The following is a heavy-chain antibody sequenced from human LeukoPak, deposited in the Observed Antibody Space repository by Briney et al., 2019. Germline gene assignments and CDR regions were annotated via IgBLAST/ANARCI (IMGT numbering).Heavy chain of an antibody. V-gene: IGHV4-34*01. CDR3: ARGRSGLRFLEPPRGARYFDY. J-gene: IGHJ4*02. D-gene: IGHD3-3*01. CDR2: INHSGST. CDR1: GGSFSGYY. Sequence: SETLSLTCAVYGGSFSGYYWSWIRQPPGKGLEWIGEINHSGSTNYNPSLKSRVTISVDTSKNQFSLKLSSVTAADTAVYYCARGRSGLRFLEPPRGARYFDYWGQGTLATVSS.